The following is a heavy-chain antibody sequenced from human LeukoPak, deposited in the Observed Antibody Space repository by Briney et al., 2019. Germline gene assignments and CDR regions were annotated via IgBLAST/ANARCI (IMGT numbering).Heavy chain of an antibody. Sequence: GGSLRLSCAASGFTFSSYAMSWVRQAPGKGLEWVSAISGSGGSTYYADSVKGRFTISRDNSKNTLYLQMNSLRAEDTAVYYCTYGSGSYYKYAFDIWGQGTMVTVSS. CDR3: TYGSGSYYKYAFDI. V-gene: IGHV3-23*01. CDR1: GFTFSSYA. D-gene: IGHD3-10*01. CDR2: ISGSGGST. J-gene: IGHJ3*02.